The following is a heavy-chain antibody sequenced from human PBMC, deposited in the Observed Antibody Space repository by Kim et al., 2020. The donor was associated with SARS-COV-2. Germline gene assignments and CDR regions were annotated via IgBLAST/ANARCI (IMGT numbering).Heavy chain of an antibody. J-gene: IGHJ5*02. D-gene: IGHD2-15*01. CDR3: ARGSHIVVVVAVNWFDP. V-gene: IGHV4-34*01. CDR2: INHSGST. CDR1: GGSFSGYY. Sequence: SETLSLTCAVYGGSFSGYYWSWIRQPPGKGLEWIGEINHSGSTNYNPSLKSRVTISVDTSKNQFSLKLSSVTAADTAVYYCARGSHIVVVVAVNWFDPWGQGTLVTVSS.